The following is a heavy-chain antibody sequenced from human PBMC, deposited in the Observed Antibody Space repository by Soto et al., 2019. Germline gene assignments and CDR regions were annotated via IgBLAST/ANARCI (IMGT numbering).Heavy chain of an antibody. J-gene: IGHJ4*01. Sequence: EVQLVESGGGSVQPGRSLRLSCEASGFSFGGYGMHWVRQGPGKGLEWVSGISWDSSDIYYVDSVKGRFTISRDNAKKSLYLQMTRLSTEDTALYYCARDNDLDREGRVHYWGHGIVVTVSS. CDR1: GFSFGGYG. V-gene: IGHV3-9*01. CDR2: ISWDSSDI. CDR3: ARDNDLDREGRVHY. D-gene: IGHD2-2*03.